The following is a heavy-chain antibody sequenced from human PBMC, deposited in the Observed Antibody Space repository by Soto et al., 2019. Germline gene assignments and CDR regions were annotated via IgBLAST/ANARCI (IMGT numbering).Heavy chain of an antibody. CDR1: GGSISSYY. J-gene: IGHJ4*02. CDR2: IYSSGST. V-gene: IGHV4-59*08. D-gene: IGHD2-2*01. Sequence: PSETLSLTCTVSGGSISSYYWSWIRQPPGKGLEWIGYIYSSGSTNYNPSLKSRVTISVDTSKNQFSLKLSSVTAADTAVYYCVLHPPRSSTSPNFDSWGQGTLVTGSS. CDR3: VLHPPRSSTSPNFDS.